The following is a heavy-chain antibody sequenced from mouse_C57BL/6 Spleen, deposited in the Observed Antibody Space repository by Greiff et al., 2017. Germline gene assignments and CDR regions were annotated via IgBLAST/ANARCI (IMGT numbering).Heavy chain of an antibody. CDR3: ARSYGSSYDYLDY. J-gene: IGHJ2*01. Sequence: QVQLQQPGAELVRPGSSVKLSCKASGYTFTSYWMHWVKQRPIQGLEWIGNIDPSDSETHYNQKFKDKATLTVDKSSSTAYMQRSSLTSEDSAVYYCARSYGSSYDYLDYWGQGTTLTVSS. D-gene: IGHD1-1*01. V-gene: IGHV1-52*01. CDR2: IDPSDSET. CDR1: GYTFTSYW.